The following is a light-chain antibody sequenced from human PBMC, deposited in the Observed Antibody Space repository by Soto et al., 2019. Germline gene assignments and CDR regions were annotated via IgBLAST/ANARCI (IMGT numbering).Light chain of an antibody. CDR2: LGS. CDR1: RSLLHSNGYNY. V-gene: IGKV2-28*01. CDR3: MQALQTPAT. Sequence: DSVMTQSPLSLPVTPGEPASISCRSSRSLLHSNGYNYLDWYLQKPGQSPQLLIYLGSNRASGVPDRFSGSGSGTYFTLKISRVEAEDVRVYYCMQALQTPATFGQGTKVEIK. J-gene: IGKJ1*01.